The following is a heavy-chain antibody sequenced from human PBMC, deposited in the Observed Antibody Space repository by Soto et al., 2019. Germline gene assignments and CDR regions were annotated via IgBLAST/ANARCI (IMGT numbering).Heavy chain of an antibody. CDR2: INHSGST. CDR1: GGSFSGYY. J-gene: IGHJ4*02. CDR3: GRGRAEYSGYQPDY. D-gene: IGHD5-12*01. Sequence: SETLSLTCAVYGGSFSGYYWSWIRQPPGKGLEWIGEINHSGSTNYNPSLKSRVTISVDTSKNQFSLKLSSVTAADTAVYYCGRGRAEYSGYQPDYWGQGTLVTVSS. V-gene: IGHV4-34*01.